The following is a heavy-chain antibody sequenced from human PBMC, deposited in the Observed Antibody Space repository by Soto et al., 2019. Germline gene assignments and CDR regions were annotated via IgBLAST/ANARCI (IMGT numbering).Heavy chain of an antibody. J-gene: IGHJ6*03. D-gene: IGHD6-13*01. CDR3: ARLEGYYNYMDV. V-gene: IGHV4-59*08. CDR1: GGSISSYY. CDR2: IYYSGST. Sequence: PSETLSLTCTVSGGSISSYYWTWIRQPPGKGLEWIGYIYYSGSTNYNPSLKSRVTISVATSKTQFSLKLSSVTAADTAVYYCARLEGYYNYMDVWGKGTTVTVSS.